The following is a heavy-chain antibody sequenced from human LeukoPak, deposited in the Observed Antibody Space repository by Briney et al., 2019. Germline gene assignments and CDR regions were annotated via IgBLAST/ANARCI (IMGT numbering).Heavy chain of an antibody. CDR1: GYTFTNYG. CDR3: AREDCSGGSCYSLSLTPVFHVFDI. CDR2: ISAYNGNT. Sequence: GASVKVSCKASGYTFTNYGISWVRQAPGQGLEWMGWISAYNGNTNYAQKLQGRVTMTTDTSTSTAYMNLRSLRSGDTAVYYCAREDCSGGSCYSLSLTPVFHVFDIWGQGTMVTVSS. V-gene: IGHV1-18*01. D-gene: IGHD2-15*01. J-gene: IGHJ3*02.